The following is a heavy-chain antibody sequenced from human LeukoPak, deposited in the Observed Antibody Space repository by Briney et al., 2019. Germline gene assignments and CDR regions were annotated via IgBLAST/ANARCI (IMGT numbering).Heavy chain of an antibody. V-gene: IGHV4-34*01. CDR1: GGSFSGYY. J-gene: IGHJ3*02. Sequence: SETLSLTCAVYGGSFSGYYWSWIRQPPGKGLEWIGEINHSGSTNYNPSLKSRVTISVDTSKNQFSLKLSSVTAADTAVYYCARRWIYGSALDIWGQGTMVTVSS. CDR2: INHSGST. CDR3: ARRWIYGSALDI. D-gene: IGHD5-12*01.